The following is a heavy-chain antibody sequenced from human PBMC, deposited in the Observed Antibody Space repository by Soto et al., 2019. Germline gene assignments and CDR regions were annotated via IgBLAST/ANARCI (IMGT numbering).Heavy chain of an antibody. CDR2: IYTIENT. Sequence: SETLSLTCTVSGGSIHSGGYYWTWIRQYPGQGLEWIGYIYTIENTYYNPSLESRVTLSEDRSKNQFSLRLTSVTAADTAVYYCARVWGGAFDIWGQGTMVTVSS. CDR3: ARVWGGAFDI. V-gene: IGHV4-31*03. CDR1: GGSIHSGGYY. J-gene: IGHJ3*02. D-gene: IGHD3-10*01.